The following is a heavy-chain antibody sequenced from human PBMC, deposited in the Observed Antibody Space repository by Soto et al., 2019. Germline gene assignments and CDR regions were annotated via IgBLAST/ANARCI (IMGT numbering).Heavy chain of an antibody. J-gene: IGHJ5*02. V-gene: IGHV4-59*01. CDR3: GRLRPGGQPTENWFDR. D-gene: IGHD2-15*01. CDR1: GASINSYY. CDR2: IFYSGNT. Sequence: PSETLSLTCTVSGASINSYYWSWIRQPPGKGLEWIGYIFYSGNTDYNPSLKSRVTLSLDTSNNRISLRLSSVTAADTAVYYRGRLRPGGQPTENWFDRWRRGTLVPVSS.